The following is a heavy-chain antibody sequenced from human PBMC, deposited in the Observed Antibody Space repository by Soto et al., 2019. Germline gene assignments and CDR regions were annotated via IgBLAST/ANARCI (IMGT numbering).Heavy chain of an antibody. CDR1: GFIFRDYA. CDR3: AKVIGGSESYWGGSHYYYALDV. D-gene: IGHD3-10*01. J-gene: IGHJ6*02. Sequence: PGGSLRLSCAASGFIFRDYAMYWVRQAPGKGLEWVSVISGSDGTTFYADSVGGRVTSSRDNSRNMVYLQMISLRAEDTAVYYCAKVIGGSESYWGGSHYYYALDVWGQGTTVTVSS. V-gene: IGHV3-23*01. CDR2: ISGSDGTT.